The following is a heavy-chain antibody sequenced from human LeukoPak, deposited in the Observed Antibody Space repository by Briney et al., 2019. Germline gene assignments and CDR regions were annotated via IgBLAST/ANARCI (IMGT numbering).Heavy chain of an antibody. Sequence: ASVKVSCKASGYTFTSYYMHWVRRAPGQGLEWMGIINPSGGSTSYAQKFQGRVTITADTSTDTAYMELSSLRSEDTAVYYCATVPVVPAANYWGQGTLVTVSS. J-gene: IGHJ4*02. V-gene: IGHV1-46*01. CDR2: INPSGGST. CDR3: ATVPVVPAANY. CDR1: GYTFTSYY. D-gene: IGHD2-2*01.